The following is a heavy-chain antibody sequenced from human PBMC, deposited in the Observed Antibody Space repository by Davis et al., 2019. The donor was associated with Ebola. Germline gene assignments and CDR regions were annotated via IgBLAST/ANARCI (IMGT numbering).Heavy chain of an antibody. Sequence: PSETLSLTCAVSGSAISSHNWWGWIRQPPGKGLEWIGYIYHTGNTHYNPSLKSRVTMSVDTSENQFSLRLSSVTAMDTAVYYCARGGRGAAAIKGWFDPWGQGTLVTVSS. D-gene: IGHD2-2*01. CDR2: IYHTGNT. V-gene: IGHV4-28*03. CDR1: GSAISSHNW. J-gene: IGHJ5*02. CDR3: ARGGRGAAAIKGWFDP.